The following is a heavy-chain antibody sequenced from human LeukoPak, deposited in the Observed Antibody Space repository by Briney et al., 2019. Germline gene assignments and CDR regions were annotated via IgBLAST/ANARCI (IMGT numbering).Heavy chain of an antibody. D-gene: IGHD3-16*01. Sequence: PGGALRLSCAASGFPVSGYTMHWVRQAPGKGLEYVSAIISNGGNTHYADSVKGRFTISRDNSKNTVFLQMGSLRAEDMAVYYCARVTSGATIPNYYYYYMDVWGKGTTVTVSS. CDR3: ARVTSGATIPNYYYYYMDV. CDR1: GFPVSGYT. CDR2: IISNGGNT. V-gene: IGHV3-64*02. J-gene: IGHJ6*03.